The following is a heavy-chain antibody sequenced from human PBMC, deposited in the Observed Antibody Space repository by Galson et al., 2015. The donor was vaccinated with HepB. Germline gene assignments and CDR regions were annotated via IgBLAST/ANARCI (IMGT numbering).Heavy chain of an antibody. V-gene: IGHV1-46*04. CDR1: GYTFTSYY. CDR3: ARALLRVPLRRISYYFDY. J-gene: IGHJ4*02. D-gene: IGHD2-21*01. CDR2: INPSGGST. Sequence: SVKVSCKASGYTFTSYYMHWVRQAPGQGLEWMGIINPSGGSTSYAQKLQGRVTMTRDTSTSTVYMELSSLRSEDTAVYYCARALLRVPLRRISYYFDYWGQGTLVTVSS.